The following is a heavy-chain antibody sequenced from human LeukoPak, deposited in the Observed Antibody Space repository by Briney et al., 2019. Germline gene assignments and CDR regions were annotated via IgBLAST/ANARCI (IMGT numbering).Heavy chain of an antibody. Sequence: GGSLRLSCAASGFTFISYWMHWVRQAPGKGLVWVPRINGYGSSTDFADSVKGRFTNSRDNAKNTLYLQMNSLRAEDTAVYYCARDAPGNTALDYWGQGTLVTVSS. D-gene: IGHD5-18*01. V-gene: IGHV3-74*01. CDR3: ARDAPGNTALDY. J-gene: IGHJ4*02. CDR1: GFTFISYW. CDR2: INGYGSST.